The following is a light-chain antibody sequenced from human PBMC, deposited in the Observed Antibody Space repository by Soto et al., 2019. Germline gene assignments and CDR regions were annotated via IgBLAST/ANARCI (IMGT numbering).Light chain of an antibody. CDR2: GAS. CDR1: QSVSSSY. V-gene: IGKV3-20*01. CDR3: QQYGSSLLT. J-gene: IGKJ4*01. Sequence: EIVLTQSPGTLSLSPGERATLSCRASQSVSSSYLAWYQQKPGQAPRLLIYGASSRATGIPDRFSGSGSGTEFTLTISSLEPEDFAVYYCQQYGSSLLTFGGGTKVEIK.